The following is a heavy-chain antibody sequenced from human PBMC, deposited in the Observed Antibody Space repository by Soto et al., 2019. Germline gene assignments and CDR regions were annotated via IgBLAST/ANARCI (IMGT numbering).Heavy chain of an antibody. Sequence: VQLQPWGARLLKPSETLSLTCAVYGGSFSGYSWSWSRQPPGKGLEWIGDINEGGFTNFNPSLARRLTISVDTSKKEYSLKLTSVTAVATAVYFCARGPHYYESSGRSQSDDGGQGTLVTVSS. CDR2: INEGGFT. J-gene: IGHJ4*02. CDR3: ARGPHYYESSGRSQSDD. D-gene: IGHD3-22*01. CDR1: GGSFSGYS. V-gene: IGHV4-34*01.